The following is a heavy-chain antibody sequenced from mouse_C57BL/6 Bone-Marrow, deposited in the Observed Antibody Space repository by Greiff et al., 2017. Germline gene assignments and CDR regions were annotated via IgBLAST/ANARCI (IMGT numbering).Heavy chain of an antibody. CDR2: IDPSDSYT. J-gene: IGHJ3*01. CDR1: GYTFTSYW. V-gene: IGHV1-50*01. Sequence: QVQLQQPGAELVKPGASVKLSCKASGYTFTSYWMQWVKQRPGQGLEWIGEIDPSDSYTNYNQKFKGKATLTVDTSSSTAYMQLSSLTSEDSAVYYCARRCYSNCFAYWGQGTLVTVSA. CDR3: ARRCYSNCFAY. D-gene: IGHD2-5*01.